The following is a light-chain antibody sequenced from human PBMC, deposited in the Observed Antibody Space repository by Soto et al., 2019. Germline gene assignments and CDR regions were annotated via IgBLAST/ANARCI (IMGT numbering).Light chain of an antibody. CDR1: SSNIGAGYD. Sequence: QSVLTQPPSVSGAPGQRVTISCTESSSNIGAGYDGHWYQQLPGTAPKLLIYGNSNRPSGVPDRLSGAKSRTSASLAHTGVQAEDEADYYRQSYDSSLDSWVFGGGTKLTV. CDR2: GNS. V-gene: IGLV1-40*01. J-gene: IGLJ3*02. CDR3: QSYDSSLDSWV.